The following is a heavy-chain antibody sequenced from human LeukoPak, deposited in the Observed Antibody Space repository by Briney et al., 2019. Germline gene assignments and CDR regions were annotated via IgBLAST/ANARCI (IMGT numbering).Heavy chain of an antibody. CDR2: LSYGGSNK. Sequence: GGSLRLSCAASGFTFSSYAMHWVRQAPGKGLEWVAVLSYGGSNKYYADSVKGRFTISRDNPKNTLYLQMNSLRAEDTAVYYCARDIAPYYDFWSGYYSSGMDVWGQGTTVTVSS. V-gene: IGHV3-30-3*01. CDR3: ARDIAPYYDFWSGYYSSGMDV. J-gene: IGHJ6*02. D-gene: IGHD3-3*01. CDR1: GFTFSSYA.